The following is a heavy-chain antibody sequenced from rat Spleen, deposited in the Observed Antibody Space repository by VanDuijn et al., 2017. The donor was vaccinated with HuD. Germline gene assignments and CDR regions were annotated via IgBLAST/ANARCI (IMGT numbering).Heavy chain of an antibody. CDR1: GFTFSDYN. V-gene: IGHV5-25*01. CDR2: ISAGGFNT. CDR3: ARAVARFDY. J-gene: IGHJ2*01. D-gene: IGHD1-3*01. Sequence: EVQLVESGGDLVQPGRSLKLTCAASGFTFSDYNMAWVRQAPKKGLEWVALISAGGFNTYYRDSVKGRFTISRDIAKSTLYLQMDSLRSEDTASYYCARAVARFDYWGQGVMVTVSS.